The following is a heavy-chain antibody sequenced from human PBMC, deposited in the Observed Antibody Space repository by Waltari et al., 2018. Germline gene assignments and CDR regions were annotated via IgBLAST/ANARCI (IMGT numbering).Heavy chain of an antibody. J-gene: IGHJ6*03. Sequence: QVQLVQSGAEVKKPGSSVKVSCKASGGTFSSYAISWVRQAPGQGLEWMGGIIPILGIANYAQKFQGRVTITADESTSTAYMELSSLRSEDTAVYYCARGPERTVTTDYYYYYMDVWGKGTTVTVSS. CDR1: GGTFSSYA. CDR2: IIPILGIA. CDR3: ARGPERTVTTDYYYYYMDV. V-gene: IGHV1-69*04. D-gene: IGHD4-4*01.